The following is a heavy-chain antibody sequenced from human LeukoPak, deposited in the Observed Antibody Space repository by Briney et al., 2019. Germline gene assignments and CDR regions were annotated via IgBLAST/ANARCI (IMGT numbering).Heavy chain of an antibody. CDR1: GYTFTSYY. CDR2: INPSGGST. V-gene: IGHV1-46*01. J-gene: IGHJ4*02. D-gene: IGHD2-15*01. Sequence: ASVKASCKASGYTFTSYYMHWVRQAPGQGLEWMGMINPSGGSTSYAQKFQGRVTMTRDTSTSTVYMEVSSLRSEDTAVYYCARRAGDCSGGSCYAEYWGQGTLVTVSS. CDR3: ARRAGDCSGGSCYAEY.